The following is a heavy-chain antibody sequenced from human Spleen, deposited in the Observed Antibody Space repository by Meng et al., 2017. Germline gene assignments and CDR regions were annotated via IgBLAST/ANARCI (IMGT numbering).Heavy chain of an antibody. D-gene: IGHD1-26*01. CDR2: IYYSGST. CDR3: ARILGVVGATGVFDY. CDR1: GGSISSSSYY. Sequence: SETLSLTCTVSGGSISSSSYYWGWIRQPPGKGLEWIGSIYYSGSTYYNPSLKSRVTISVDTSKNQFSLKLSSVTAADTAVYYCARILGVVGATGVFDYWGQGTLVTVSS. V-gene: IGHV4-39*07. J-gene: IGHJ4*02.